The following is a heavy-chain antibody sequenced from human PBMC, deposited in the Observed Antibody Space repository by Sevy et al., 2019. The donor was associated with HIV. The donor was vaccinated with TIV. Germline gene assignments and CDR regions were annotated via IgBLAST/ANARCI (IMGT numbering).Heavy chain of an antibody. D-gene: IGHD3-22*01. J-gene: IGHJ1*01. CDR3: TRGMNSYYYDSSGYYSEYFQH. V-gene: IGHV3-49*03. Sequence: GGSLRLSCTASGFTFGDYAMSWFRQAPGQGLEWVGFIRSKAYGGTTEYAASVKGRFTISRDDSKSIAYLQMNSLKTEDTAVYYCTRGMNSYYYDSSGYYSEYFQHWGQGTLVTVSS. CDR2: IRSKAYGGTT. CDR1: GFTFGDYA.